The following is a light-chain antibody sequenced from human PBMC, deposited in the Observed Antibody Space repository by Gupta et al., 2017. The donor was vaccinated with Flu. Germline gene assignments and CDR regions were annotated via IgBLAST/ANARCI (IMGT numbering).Light chain of an antibody. J-gene: IGKJ2*01. V-gene: IGKV3-20*01. Sequence: EGATLSGRASQSVSSSYLAWYQQKPGQAPRLLIYGASSSATGIPDRFSGSGSGTDFTLTISRLEPEDFAVYYCQQYGSSPYTFGQGTKLEIK. CDR2: GAS. CDR3: QQYGSSPYT. CDR1: QSVSSSY.